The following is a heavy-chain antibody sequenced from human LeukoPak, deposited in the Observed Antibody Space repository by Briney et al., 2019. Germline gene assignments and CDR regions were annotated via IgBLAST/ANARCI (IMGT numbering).Heavy chain of an antibody. CDR1: GGSISSGSYY. V-gene: IGHV4-61*02. CDR2: IYTSGST. CDR3: ARQPIFYGSGTYNWFDP. Sequence: SEALSLTCTVSGGSISSGSYYWSWIRQPAGKGLEWIGRIYTSGSTNYNPSLKSRVTLSVDTSKNQFSLRMTSVTAADTAVYYCARQPIFYGSGTYNWFDPWGQGTLVIVSS. D-gene: IGHD3-10*01. J-gene: IGHJ5*02.